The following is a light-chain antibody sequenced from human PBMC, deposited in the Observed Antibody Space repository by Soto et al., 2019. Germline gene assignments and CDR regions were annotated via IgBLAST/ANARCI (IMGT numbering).Light chain of an antibody. CDR2: DAS. Sequence: DIQMTKSPSTMSASGGDRVSNNCPASQSIRTWLAWYQQKPWKAPKLLISDASRLESVVTSRFSGSGSGTEFTLTISSLQPDDFANDYCQKYNMYWWTFGQGTKVEIK. CDR1: QSIRTW. J-gene: IGKJ1*01. V-gene: IGKV1-5*01. CDR3: QKYNMYWWT.